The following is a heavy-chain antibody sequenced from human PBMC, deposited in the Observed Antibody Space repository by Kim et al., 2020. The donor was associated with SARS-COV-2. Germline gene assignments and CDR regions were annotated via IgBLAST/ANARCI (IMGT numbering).Heavy chain of an antibody. Sequence: ASVKVSCKASGYTFTSYDINWVRQATGQGLEWMGWMNPNSGNTGYAQKFQGRVTMTRNTSISTAYMELSSLRSEDTAVYYCARGSLPNIVLMVRPCGYYMDVWGKGTTVTVSS. V-gene: IGHV1-8*01. CDR2: MNPNSGNT. J-gene: IGHJ6*03. CDR1: GYTFTSYD. CDR3: ARGSLPNIVLMVRPCGYYMDV. D-gene: IGHD2-8*01.